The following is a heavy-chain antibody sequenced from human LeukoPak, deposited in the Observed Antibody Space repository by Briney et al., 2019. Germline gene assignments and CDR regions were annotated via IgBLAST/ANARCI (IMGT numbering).Heavy chain of an antibody. V-gene: IGHV1-69*04. CDR3: ARDRVNDFWSGYSVLPFDY. CDR2: IIPILGIA. D-gene: IGHD3-3*01. Sequence: ASVEVSCKASGGTFSSYAISWVRQAPGQGLEWMGRIIPILGIANYAQKFQGRVTITADKSTSTAYMELSSLRSEDTAVYYCARDRVNDFWSGYSVLPFDYWGQGTLVTVSS. CDR1: GGTFSSYA. J-gene: IGHJ4*02.